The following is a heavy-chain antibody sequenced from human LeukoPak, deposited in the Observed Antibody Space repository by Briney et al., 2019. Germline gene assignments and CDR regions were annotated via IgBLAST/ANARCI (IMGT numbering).Heavy chain of an antibody. D-gene: IGHD1-26*01. Sequence: GGSLRLSCAASGFTFSSYGMHWARQAPGRGLEWVAFIRYDGSNKYYADSVKGRFTISRDNSKNTLYLQMNSLRAEDTAVYYCAKDHLVGGNMAFDIWGQGTMVTVSS. CDR1: GFTFSSYG. V-gene: IGHV3-30*02. CDR2: IRYDGSNK. J-gene: IGHJ3*02. CDR3: AKDHLVGGNMAFDI.